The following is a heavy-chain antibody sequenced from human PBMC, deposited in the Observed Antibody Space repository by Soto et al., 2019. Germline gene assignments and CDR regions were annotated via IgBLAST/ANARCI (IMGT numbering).Heavy chain of an antibody. CDR2: IYYTGST. Sequence: HVQLQESGPGLVKPSETLSLICTVSGDSISSYYWSWIRQPPGKGLEWIGFIYYTGSTNYNPSLTSRVTISVDTSKTQLSLKLSSVTAADTAVYYCARRAGAVPGRIDFWGQGTLVTVSS. J-gene: IGHJ4*02. D-gene: IGHD6-19*01. CDR3: ARRAGAVPGRIDF. V-gene: IGHV4-59*08. CDR1: GDSISSYY.